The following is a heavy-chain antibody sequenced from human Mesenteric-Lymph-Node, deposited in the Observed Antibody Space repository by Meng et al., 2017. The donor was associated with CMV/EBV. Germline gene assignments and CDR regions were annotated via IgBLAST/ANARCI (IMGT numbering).Heavy chain of an antibody. V-gene: IGHV4-34*01. CDR2: INHSGST. D-gene: IGHD6-13*01. J-gene: IGHJ4*02. CDR1: GGSFNGYY. Sequence: SETLSLTCAVYGGSFNGYYWSWIRQPPGKGLEWIGEINHSGSTNYNPSLKSRVTISVDTSKNQFSLKLSSVTAADTAVYYCARGVLSWYREEYWGQGTLVTVSS. CDR3: ARGVLSWYREEY.